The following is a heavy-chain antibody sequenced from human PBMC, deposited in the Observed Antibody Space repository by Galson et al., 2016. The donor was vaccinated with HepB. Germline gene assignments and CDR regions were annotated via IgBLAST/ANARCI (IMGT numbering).Heavy chain of an antibody. CDR2: ITTYNGKT. Sequence: QSGAEVKKPGASMNVSCKPSGYTFTSSGLSWVRQAPGQGLEWMGSITTYNGKTNYAQKFQGRVTMTRDTSTSTAYMELKSLTSDDTAIYYCARNINPTTTFGGVISWFDPWGQGTLVTVSS. CDR3: ARNINPTTTFGGVISWFDP. D-gene: IGHD3-16*01. V-gene: IGHV1-18*01. J-gene: IGHJ5*02. CDR1: GYTFTSSG.